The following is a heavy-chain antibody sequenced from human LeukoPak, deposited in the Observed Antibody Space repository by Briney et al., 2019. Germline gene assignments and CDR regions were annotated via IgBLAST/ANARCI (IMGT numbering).Heavy chain of an antibody. CDR2: ISAYNGNT. D-gene: IGHD3-22*01. CDR3: ARGATYYYDSSGYYFPYYFDY. J-gene: IGHJ4*02. V-gene: IGHV1-18*01. Sequence: ASVKVSCKASGYTFTSYGISWVRQAPGQGLEWMGWISAYNGNTNYAQKLQGRVTMTTDTSTSTAYMELRSLRSDDTAVYYCARGATYYYDSSGYYFPYYFDYWGQGTLVTVSS. CDR1: GYTFTSYG.